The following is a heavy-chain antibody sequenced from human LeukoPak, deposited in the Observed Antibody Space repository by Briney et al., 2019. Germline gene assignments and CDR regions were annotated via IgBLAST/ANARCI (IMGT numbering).Heavy chain of an antibody. V-gene: IGHV1-58*02. Sequence: SGKVSCKASGFTFTDSAMQWVRQARGQRLEWIGWIVVGSGNTNYAEMFQERVTITREMSTSTAYIELSRIISEDTAVYYCAAXXRFGELALDYWGQGTLVTVSS. CDR1: GFTFTDSA. D-gene: IGHD3-10*01. CDR2: IVVGSGNT. J-gene: IGHJ4*02. CDR3: AAXXRFGELALDY.